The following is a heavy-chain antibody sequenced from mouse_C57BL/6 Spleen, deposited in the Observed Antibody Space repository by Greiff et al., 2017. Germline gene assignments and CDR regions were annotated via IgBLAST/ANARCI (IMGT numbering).Heavy chain of an antibody. V-gene: IGHV1-15*01. J-gene: IGHJ4*01. Sequence: VVRPGASVTLSCKASGYTFTDYEMHWVKQTPVHGLEWIGAIDPETGGTAYNQKFKGKAILTADKSSSTAYMELRSLTSEDSAVYYCTRGDYYGSSSVMDYWGQGTSVTVSS. D-gene: IGHD1-1*01. CDR3: TRGDYYGSSSVMDY. CDR2: IDPETGGT. CDR1: GYTFTDYE.